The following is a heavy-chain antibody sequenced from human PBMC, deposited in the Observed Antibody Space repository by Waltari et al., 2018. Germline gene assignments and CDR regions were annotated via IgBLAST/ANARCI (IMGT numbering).Heavy chain of an antibody. CDR3: VGARDTP. Sequence: EVQLSESGGGLVQPGGSLRLSCATSGLTLSSYGMSWGRQAPGKGLEWVADIRDNGNTHYADSVKGRFTISRDISNSIVYLQMQSLRDEDTALYYCVGARDTPWGQGTLVTVSS. V-gene: IGHV3-23*01. J-gene: IGHJ5*02. CDR1: GLTLSSYG. D-gene: IGHD2-21*01. CDR2: IRDNGNT.